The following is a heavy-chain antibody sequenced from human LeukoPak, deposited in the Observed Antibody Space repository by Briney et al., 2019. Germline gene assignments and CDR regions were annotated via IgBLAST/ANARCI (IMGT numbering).Heavy chain of an antibody. CDR3: ARGPKGFFDY. CDR1: GFTFSSYS. CDR2: ISSSSSYI. Sequence: GGSLRLSCAASGFTFSSYSMNWVRQAPGKGLKWVSSISSSSSYIYYADSVKGRFTISRDNAKNSLYLQMNSLRAEDTAVYYCARGPKGFFDYWGQGTLVTVSS. J-gene: IGHJ4*02. V-gene: IGHV3-21*01.